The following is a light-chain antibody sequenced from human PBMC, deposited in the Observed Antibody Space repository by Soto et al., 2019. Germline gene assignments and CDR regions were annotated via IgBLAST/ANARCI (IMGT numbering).Light chain of an antibody. CDR2: GAS. J-gene: IGKJ1*01. CDR3: QQYNNWPPDRT. Sequence: EIVMPQSPATLSVSPGERATLSCRASQSVSSNLAWYQQKPGQAPRLLIYGASTRATGIPATFSGSGSGTELTLTISSLQSEDFAIYFCQQYNNWPPDRTFGQGTKVAIK. CDR1: QSVSSN. V-gene: IGKV3-15*01.